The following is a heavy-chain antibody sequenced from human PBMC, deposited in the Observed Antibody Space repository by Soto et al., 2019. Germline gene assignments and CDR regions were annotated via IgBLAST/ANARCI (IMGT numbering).Heavy chain of an antibody. V-gene: IGHV3-11*01. J-gene: IGHJ4*02. D-gene: IGHD5-18*01. CDR3: ARERYSYGPYYFDY. Sequence: GGSLRLSCAASGFTFSDYYMSWIRQAPGKGLEWVSSITSSGSTTYYTDSVKGRFTISRDNAKNSLYPQMNSLRAEDTAVYYCARERYSYGPYYFDYWGQGTLVTVSS. CDR1: GFTFSDYY. CDR2: ITSSGSTT.